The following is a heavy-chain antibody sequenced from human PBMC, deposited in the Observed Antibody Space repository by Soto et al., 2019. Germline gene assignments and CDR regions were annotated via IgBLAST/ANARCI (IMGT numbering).Heavy chain of an antibody. CDR2: IYHSGST. Sequence: QVQLQESGPGLVKPSGTLSLTCAVSGGSISSSNWWSWVRQPPGKGLEWIGEIYHSGSTNYNPSHKRRVTTSVDKSENQLALKLSSVTAADTAVYYCARGLQYRSGWFDYWGQGTLVTVSS. CDR1: GGSISSSNW. J-gene: IGHJ4*02. CDR3: ARGLQYRSGWFDY. V-gene: IGHV4-4*02. D-gene: IGHD6-19*01.